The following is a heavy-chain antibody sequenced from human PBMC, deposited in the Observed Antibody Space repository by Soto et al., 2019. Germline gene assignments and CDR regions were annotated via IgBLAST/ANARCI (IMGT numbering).Heavy chain of an antibody. D-gene: IGHD1-26*01. J-gene: IGHJ4*02. CDR1: GFTFSIFA. CDR3: AEEGSRGSTVGLGY. Sequence: LRLSCAASGFTFSIFAMSWVRQSPGKGLEWVSTISGSGGSTYYAYTVKGRFSISRDNTMGTLYLQMKGRRVEDTAIYYCAEEGSRGSTVGLGYWGPGTLGTVSS. V-gene: IGHV3-23*01. CDR2: ISGSGGST.